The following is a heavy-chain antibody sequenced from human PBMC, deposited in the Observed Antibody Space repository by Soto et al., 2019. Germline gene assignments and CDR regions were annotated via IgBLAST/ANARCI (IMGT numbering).Heavy chain of an antibody. CDR3: ARSLSSYYDFWSGPRYNAGMDV. Sequence: GSGPTLVNPTETLTLTCTVTGFSLSNTRMGVNWIRQPPGKALEWLAHIFSNGEKSYSTSLKNRLTISKDTSKSQVVLTMTNVDPVDTATYYCARSLSSYYDFWSGPRYNAGMDVWGQGTTVTVSS. CDR1: GFSLSNTRMG. V-gene: IGHV2-26*01. D-gene: IGHD3-3*01. J-gene: IGHJ6*02. CDR2: IFSNGEK.